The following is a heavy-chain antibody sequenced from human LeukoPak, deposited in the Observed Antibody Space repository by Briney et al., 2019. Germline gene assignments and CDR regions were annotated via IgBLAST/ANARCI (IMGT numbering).Heavy chain of an antibody. J-gene: IGHJ6*03. D-gene: IGHD2-15*01. Sequence: GGSLRLSCAASGFTFSSHGMSWVRQAPGKGLEWVGFIRSKAYGGTTEYAASVKGRFTISRDDSKSIAYLQMNSLKTEDTAVYYCTREAPYCSGGSCYYYYYMDVWGKGTTVTISS. V-gene: IGHV3-49*04. CDR3: TREAPYCSGGSCYYYYYMDV. CDR1: GFTFSSHG. CDR2: IRSKAYGGTT.